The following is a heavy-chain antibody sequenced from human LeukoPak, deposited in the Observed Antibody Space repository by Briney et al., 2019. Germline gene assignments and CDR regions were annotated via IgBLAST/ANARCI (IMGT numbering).Heavy chain of an antibody. CDR1: GYTFTSYY. J-gene: IGHJ6*02. D-gene: IGHD5-12*01. CDR2: VNPNSGGT. V-gene: IGHV1-2*06. Sequence: ASVKVSCKASGYTFTSYYMHWVRQAPGQGLEWMGRVNPNSGGTNYAQKFQGRVTMTRDTSISTAYMELSRLRSDDTAVYYCARVGYSGYDYFYYYGLDVWGQGTTVTVSS. CDR3: ARVGYSGYDYFYYYGLDV.